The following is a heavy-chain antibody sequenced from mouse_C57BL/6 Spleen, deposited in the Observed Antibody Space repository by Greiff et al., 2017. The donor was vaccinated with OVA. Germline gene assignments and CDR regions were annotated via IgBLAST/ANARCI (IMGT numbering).Heavy chain of an antibody. CDR2: INPNDGTT. V-gene: IGHV1-39*01. J-gene: IGHJ4*01. CDR3: VYGSSYGDAMDY. Sequence: VQLQQSGPELVKPGASVKISCKASGYSFTDYNMNWVKQSNGKSLEWIGVINPNDGTTSYNQKFKGKATLTADKSSSTAYMQLSSLTSEDSAVYFCVYGSSYGDAMDYWGQGTSVTVSS. CDR1: GYSFTDYN. D-gene: IGHD1-1*01.